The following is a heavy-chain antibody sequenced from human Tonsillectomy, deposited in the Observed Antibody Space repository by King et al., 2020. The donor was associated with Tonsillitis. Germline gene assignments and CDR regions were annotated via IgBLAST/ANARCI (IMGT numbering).Heavy chain of an antibody. D-gene: IGHD3-10*01. Sequence: VQLVESGGGLVKPGGSLRLSCAASGYTFNPYSMHWVRQAPGKGLEWVAFISRGSSHRYYADSVKGRFTISRDSTKSSLYLQMTSLRAEDTAVYYCARDSSGAGWFAPWSEATLVT. CDR1: GYTFNPYS. CDR2: ISRGSSHR. CDR3: ARDSSGAGWFAP. V-gene: IGHV3-21*01. J-gene: IGHJ5*01.